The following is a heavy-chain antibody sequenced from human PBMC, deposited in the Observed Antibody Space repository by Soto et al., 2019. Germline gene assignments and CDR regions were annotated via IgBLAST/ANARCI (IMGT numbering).Heavy chain of an antibody. CDR1: GGSISSGGYY. CDR2: IYYSGST. Sequence: QVQLQESGPGLVKPSQTLSLTCTVSGGSISSGGYYWSWIRQHPGKGLEWIGYIYYSGSTYYNPSLKSRVTISVDTSKNQFSLKLSSVTAADPAVYYCARVSDYVWGSYRSPGSGFDYWGQGTLVTVSS. V-gene: IGHV4-31*03. J-gene: IGHJ4*02. CDR3: ARVSDYVWGSYRSPGSGFDY. D-gene: IGHD3-16*02.